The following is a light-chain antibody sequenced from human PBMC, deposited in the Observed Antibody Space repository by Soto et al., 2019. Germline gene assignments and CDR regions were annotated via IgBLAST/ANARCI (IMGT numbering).Light chain of an antibody. CDR3: SSYTSSSTRV. Sequence: QSALTQPASVSGSPGQSITISCTGTSGDIGGYNSVSWYQQHPGKAPKLLIYEVVKRPSGVSNRFSGSKSGNTASLTISGLQAEDEADYYCSSYTSSSTRVFGTGTKLTVL. J-gene: IGLJ1*01. V-gene: IGLV2-14*01. CDR2: EVV. CDR1: SGDIGGYNS.